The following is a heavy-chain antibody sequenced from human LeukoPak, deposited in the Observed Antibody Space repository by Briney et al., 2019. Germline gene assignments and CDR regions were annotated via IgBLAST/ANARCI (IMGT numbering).Heavy chain of an antibody. V-gene: IGHV3-64*01. CDR2: ISSNGGST. Sequence: GGSLRLSCVASGFTFSSYAMHWVRQAPGKGLEFVSGISSNGGSTYYANSVKGRFTISRDNSKNTLYLQMGSLRAEDMAVYYCARAEGPLYGGYSCSGYWGQGTLVTVSS. J-gene: IGHJ4*02. CDR3: ARAEGPLYGGYSCSGY. CDR1: GFTFSSYA. D-gene: IGHD4-23*01.